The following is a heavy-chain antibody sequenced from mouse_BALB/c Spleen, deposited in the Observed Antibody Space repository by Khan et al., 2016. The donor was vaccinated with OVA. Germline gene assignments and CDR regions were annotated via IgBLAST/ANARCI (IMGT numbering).Heavy chain of an antibody. J-gene: IGHJ2*01. D-gene: IGHD1-3*01. CDR3: TRDIIDY. Sequence: QVQLQQSGAERAKPGASVKMSCKASGYTFTTYWMHWVKQRPGQGLEWIGYINPTSGYTDYNEKFKDRATLSADKSSNTAYMQLSSLTSEDSAVYYCTRDIIDYWGQGTTLTVSS. CDR2: INPTSGYT. V-gene: IGHV1-7*01. CDR1: GYTFTTYW.